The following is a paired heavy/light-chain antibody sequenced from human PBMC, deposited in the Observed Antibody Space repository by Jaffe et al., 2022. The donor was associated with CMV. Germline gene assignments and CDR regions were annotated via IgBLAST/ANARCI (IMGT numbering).Heavy chain of an antibody. V-gene: IGHV3-23*01. CDR3: AKDCPPKDCLYYYYYGMDV. D-gene: IGHD2-21*01. CDR1: GFTFSSYA. Sequence: EVQLLESGGGLVQPGGSLRLSCAASGFTFSSYAMSWVRQAPGKGLEWVSAISGSGGSTYYADSVKGRFTISRDNSKNTLYLQMNSLRAEDTAVYYCAKDCPPKDCLYYYYYGMDVWGQGTTVTVSS. J-gene: IGHJ6*02. CDR2: ISGSGGST.
Light chain of an antibody. J-gene: IGLJ1*01. CDR2: YDD. V-gene: IGLV1-36*01. CDR3: AAWDDSLNGYV. CDR1: SSNIGNNA. Sequence: QSVLTQPPSVSEAPRQRVTISCSGSSSNIGNNAVNWYQQLPGKAPKLLIYYDDLLPSGVSDRFSGSKSGTSASLAISGLQSEDEADYYCAAWDDSLNGYVFGTGTKVTVL.